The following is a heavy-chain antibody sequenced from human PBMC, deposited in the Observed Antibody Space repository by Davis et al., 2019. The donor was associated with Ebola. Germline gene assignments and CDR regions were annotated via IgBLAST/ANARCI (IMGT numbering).Heavy chain of an antibody. CDR3: ARDMGMVQEANWFDP. J-gene: IGHJ5*02. CDR1: GYTFTSYY. V-gene: IGHV1-46*01. CDR2: INPSGGST. Sequence: ASVKVSCKASGYTFTSYYMHWVRQAPGQGLEWMGIINPSGGSTSYAQKFQGRVTITRDTSASTAYMELSSLRSDDTAVYYCARDMGMVQEANWFDPWGQGTLVTVSS. D-gene: IGHD3-10*01.